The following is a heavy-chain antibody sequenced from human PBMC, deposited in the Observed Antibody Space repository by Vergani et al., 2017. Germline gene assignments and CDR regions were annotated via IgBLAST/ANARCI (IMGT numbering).Heavy chain of an antibody. Sequence: QLQLQESGPGLVKPSETLSLTCTVSGGSISSSSYYWGWIRQPPGKGLEWIGSIYYSGSTYYNPSLKSRVTISVDTSKNQFSLKLSSVTAADTSVYYCARDGMIERGYYYYYGMDVWGQGTTVTVSS. D-gene: IGHD3-16*01. CDR2: IYYSGST. CDR1: GGSISSSSYY. J-gene: IGHJ6*02. V-gene: IGHV4-39*07. CDR3: ARDGMIERGYYYYYGMDV.